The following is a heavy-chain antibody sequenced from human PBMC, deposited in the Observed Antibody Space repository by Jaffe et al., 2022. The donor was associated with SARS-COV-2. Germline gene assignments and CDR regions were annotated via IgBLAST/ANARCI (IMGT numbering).Heavy chain of an antibody. CDR2: ISWNSGSI. D-gene: IGHD5-18*01. CDR3: AKDMGYSYGYEGAIDY. Sequence: EVQLVESGGGLVQPGRSLRLSCAASGFTFDDYAMHWVRQAPGKGLEWVSGISWNSGSIGYADSVKGRFTISRDNAKNSLYLQMNSLRAEDTALYYCAKDMGYSYGYEGAIDYWGQGTLVTVSS. V-gene: IGHV3-9*01. J-gene: IGHJ4*02. CDR1: GFTFDDYA.